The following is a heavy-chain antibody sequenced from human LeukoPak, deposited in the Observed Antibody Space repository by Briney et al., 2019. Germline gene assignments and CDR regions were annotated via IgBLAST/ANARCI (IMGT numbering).Heavy chain of an antibody. CDR1: EYTCTGYY. CDR3: ASGYRFGN. J-gene: IGHJ4*02. Sequence: SVKVSCKASEYTCTGYYMHWVRQAPGQGLEWMGWINPNSGATDYAQNFQGRVALTRDTSISTAYMELSRLRSDDTAVYYCASGYRFGNWGQGTLVTVSS. V-gene: IGHV1-2*02. D-gene: IGHD5-18*01. CDR2: INPNSGAT.